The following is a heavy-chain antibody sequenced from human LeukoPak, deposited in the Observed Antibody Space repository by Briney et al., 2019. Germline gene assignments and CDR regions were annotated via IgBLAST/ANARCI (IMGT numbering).Heavy chain of an antibody. J-gene: IGHJ4*02. Sequence: GGSLRLSCAASGFTFSSYSMNWVRQAPGKGLEWVSSISSSSRYNYYEDSVKGRFTISRDNAKNSLYLQMNSLRVEDTAVYYCARARRYDSSGPTHSDYWGQGTLVTVSS. CDR3: ARARRYDSSGPTHSDY. D-gene: IGHD3-22*01. CDR2: ISSSSRYN. V-gene: IGHV3-21*01. CDR1: GFTFSSYS.